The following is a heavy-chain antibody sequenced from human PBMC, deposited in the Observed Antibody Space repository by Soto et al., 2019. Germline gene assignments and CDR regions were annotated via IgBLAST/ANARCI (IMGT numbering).Heavy chain of an antibody. CDR2: TSSSTAAI. Sequence: ESGGGLVQPGWSLRLSCAASGFTLSTYDMNWVRQAPGKGLQWVSHTSSSTAAIVYADSVKGRITISRDNAKNSLYLQMNSLRDEDPAVYYCARGAVAGLYFFYYWGQVILVTVSS. CDR1: GFTLSTYD. V-gene: IGHV3-48*02. J-gene: IGHJ4*02. CDR3: ARGAVAGLYFFYY. D-gene: IGHD6-19*01.